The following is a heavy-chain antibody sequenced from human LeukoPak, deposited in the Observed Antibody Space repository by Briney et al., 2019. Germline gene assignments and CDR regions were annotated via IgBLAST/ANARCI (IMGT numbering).Heavy chain of an antibody. CDR1: GYTFTSYG. CDR2: ISAYNGNT. D-gene: IGHD1-26*01. Sequence: ASVKVSCKASGYTFTSYGISRVRQAPGQGLEWMGWISAYNGNTNYAQKLQGRVTMTTDTSTSTAYMELRSPRSDDTAVYYCAREGYLYSGSYSTPDYWGQGTLVTVSS. V-gene: IGHV1-18*01. J-gene: IGHJ4*02. CDR3: AREGYLYSGSYSTPDY.